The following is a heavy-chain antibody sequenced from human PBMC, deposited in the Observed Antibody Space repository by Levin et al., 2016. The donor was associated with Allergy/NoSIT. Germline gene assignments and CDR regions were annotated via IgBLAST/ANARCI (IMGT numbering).Heavy chain of an antibody. CDR3: AKEMAVRTGTTSVHAFDI. CDR2: ISYDGSNK. V-gene: IGHV3-30*18. Sequence: WIRQPPGKGLEWVAVISYDGSNKYYADSVKGRFTISRDNSKNTLYLQMNSLRAEDTAVYYCAKEMAVRTGTTSVHAFDIWGQGTMVTVSS. D-gene: IGHD1-7*01. J-gene: IGHJ3*02.